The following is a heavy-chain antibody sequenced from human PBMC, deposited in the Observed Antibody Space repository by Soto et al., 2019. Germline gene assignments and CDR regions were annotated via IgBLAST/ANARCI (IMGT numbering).Heavy chain of an antibody. CDR1: GGSISSYY. J-gene: IGHJ6*02. Sequence: SETLSLTCTVSGGSISSYYWSWIRQPPGKGLEWIGYIYYSGSTNYNPSLKSRVTISVDTSKNQFSLKLSSVTAADTAVYYCARGRDTVAVAGTISYYYGMDVWGQGTTVTVSS. CDR3: ARGRDTVAVAGTISYYYGMDV. V-gene: IGHV4-59*01. CDR2: IYYSGST. D-gene: IGHD6-19*01.